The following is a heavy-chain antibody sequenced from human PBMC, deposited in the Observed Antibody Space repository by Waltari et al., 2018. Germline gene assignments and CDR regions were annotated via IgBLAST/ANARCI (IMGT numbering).Heavy chain of an antibody. J-gene: IGHJ4*02. CDR1: GFPFSSYW. Sequence: EVQLVESGGGLVQPGGSLRLSCAASGFPFSSYWMSWVRQAPGKGLEWVANIKQDGSEKYYVDSVKGRFTISRDNAKNSLYLQMNSLRAEDTAVYYCARDLIAARDYWGQGTLVTVSS. V-gene: IGHV3-7*01. CDR3: ARDLIAARDY. D-gene: IGHD6-6*01. CDR2: IKQDGSEK.